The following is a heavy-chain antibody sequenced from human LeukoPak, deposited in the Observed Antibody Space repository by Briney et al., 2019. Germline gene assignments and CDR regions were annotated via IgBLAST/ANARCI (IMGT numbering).Heavy chain of an antibody. CDR3: AGDGGVGGTYFDY. J-gene: IGHJ4*02. Sequence: ALVTVSFKASVYTLTNYGISWVRQAPGQGLEWMGWISAYNGNTNYVQNLQGRVTMTTDTSTSTAYMELRSQRSDDTAVYYCAGDGGVGGTYFDYWGQGTLVTVSS. CDR1: VYTLTNYG. V-gene: IGHV1-18*01. D-gene: IGHD1-26*01. CDR2: ISAYNGNT.